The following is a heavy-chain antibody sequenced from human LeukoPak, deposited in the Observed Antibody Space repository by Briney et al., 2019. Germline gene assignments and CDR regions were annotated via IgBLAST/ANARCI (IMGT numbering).Heavy chain of an antibody. CDR2: INQYGSEK. V-gene: IGHV3-7*01. CDR1: GFTFNNYW. J-gene: IGHJ4*02. CDR3: ARILLRRVYYDTSGTKAHDY. D-gene: IGHD3-22*01. Sequence: GGSLRLSCAASGFTFNNYWMSWVRQAPGKGLEWVANINQYGSEKYYVDSVKGRFTISRDNARSSLYLQMNSLRAEDTAIYYCARILLRRVYYDTSGTKAHDYWGQGTLVTVSS.